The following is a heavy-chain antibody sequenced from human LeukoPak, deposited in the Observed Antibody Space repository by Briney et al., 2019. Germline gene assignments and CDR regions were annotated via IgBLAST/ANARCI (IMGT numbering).Heavy chain of an antibody. CDR1: GGSISSSSYY. J-gene: IGHJ6*03. V-gene: IGHV4-39*01. Sequence: SETLSLTCTVSGGSISSSSYYWGWIRQPPGKGLEWIGSIYYSGSTYYNPSLKSRVTISVDTSKNQFSLKLSSVTAADTAVYYCVSRATVTTCYYYYMDVWGKGTTVTVSS. CDR2: IYYSGST. D-gene: IGHD4-17*01. CDR3: VSRATVTTCYYYYMDV.